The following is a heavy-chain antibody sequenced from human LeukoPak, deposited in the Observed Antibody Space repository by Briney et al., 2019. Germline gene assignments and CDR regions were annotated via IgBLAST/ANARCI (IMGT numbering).Heavy chain of an antibody. V-gene: IGHV1-24*01. Sequence: SSVNVSCQVSGYTLLQLSMHWVRQAPGKGLEWMGGFDPEDGETIYAQKFQGRVTMTEDTSTDTAYMELSSLRAEDMAVYYCARDQDRWFGGPLDYWGQGTLVTVSS. CDR3: ARDQDRWFGGPLDY. CDR1: GYTLLQLS. J-gene: IGHJ4*02. D-gene: IGHD3-10*01. CDR2: FDPEDGET.